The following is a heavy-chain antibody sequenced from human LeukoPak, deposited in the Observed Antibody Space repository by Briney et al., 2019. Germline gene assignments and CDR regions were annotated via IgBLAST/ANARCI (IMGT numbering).Heavy chain of an antibody. D-gene: IGHD2-15*01. J-gene: IGHJ4*02. V-gene: IGHV4-61*01. CDR2: ISYSGST. CDR3: ARGFLYCSGGSCHPFDY. CDR1: SGSVSSATYY. Sequence: PSESLSLTCTVYSGSVSSATYYWNWIRQPPGKGLEWIGYISYSGSTNYNPSLKSRVTMSVDTSKNQFSLKLSSVTAADTAVYYCARGFLYCSGGSCHPFDYWGQGTLVTVSS.